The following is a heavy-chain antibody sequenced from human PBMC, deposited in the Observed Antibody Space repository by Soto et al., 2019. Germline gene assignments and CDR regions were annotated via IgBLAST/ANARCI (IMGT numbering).Heavy chain of an antibody. CDR3: ARDLMPHDYRNYNWFDP. CDR1: GVTFSSYA. D-gene: IGHD4-4*01. Sequence: ASVKVSCKTSGVTFSSYAISWVRQAPGQGLEWMGGIIPMFGAADYAQKFQGRVTITADKSTSTAYMEVSSLRSEDTALYYCARDLMPHDYRNYNWFDPWGQGTLVTVSS. CDR2: IIPMFGAA. J-gene: IGHJ5*02. V-gene: IGHV1-69*06.